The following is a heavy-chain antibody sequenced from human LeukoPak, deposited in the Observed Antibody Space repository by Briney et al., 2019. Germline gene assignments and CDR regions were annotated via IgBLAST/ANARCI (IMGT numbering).Heavy chain of an antibody. J-gene: IGHJ6*02. CDR1: GFTFSDYY. Sequence: GGSLSLSCAASGFTFSDYYMDWVRQAPGKGLEWVGRIRNKVDSYTTEYAASVKGRFTISRDDSKNSMYLQMNSLKTEDTAVYYCVRGHYDMDVWGQGTTVTVSS. CDR3: VRGHYDMDV. CDR2: IRNKVDSYTT. V-gene: IGHV3-72*01.